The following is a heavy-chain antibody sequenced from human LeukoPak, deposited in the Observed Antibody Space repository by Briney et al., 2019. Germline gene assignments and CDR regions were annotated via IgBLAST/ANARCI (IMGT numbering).Heavy chain of an antibody. CDR3: AKEIWPTVTTPGRTYFEY. CDR2: TYYRSKLYN. Sequence: SQTLSLTCAISGDSVSSNSAAWNWIRQSPSRGLEWLGRTYYRSKLYNDYAVSVKSRITINPDTSKNQFSLQLNSVTPEDTAVYYCAKEIWPTVTTPGRTYFEYWGQGALVTVSS. CDR1: GDSVSSNSAA. V-gene: IGHV6-1*01. D-gene: IGHD4-17*01. J-gene: IGHJ4*02.